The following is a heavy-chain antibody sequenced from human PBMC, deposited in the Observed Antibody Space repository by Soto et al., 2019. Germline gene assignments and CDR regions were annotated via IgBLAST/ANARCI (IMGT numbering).Heavy chain of an antibody. CDR1: GFTFSSYS. Sequence: EVQLVESGGGLVKPGGSLRLSCAASGFTFSSYSMNWVRQAPGKGLEWVSSISSSSSYIYYADSVKGRFTISRDNAKNSLYLQMNSLRAEDTAVYYCARDIAAAKSYYYYGMDVWGQGTTVTVSS. CDR2: ISSSSSYI. J-gene: IGHJ6*02. CDR3: ARDIAAAKSYYYYGMDV. D-gene: IGHD6-13*01. V-gene: IGHV3-21*01.